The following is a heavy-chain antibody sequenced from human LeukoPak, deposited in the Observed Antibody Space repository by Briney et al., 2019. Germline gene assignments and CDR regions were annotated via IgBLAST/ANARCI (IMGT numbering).Heavy chain of an antibody. D-gene: IGHD3-10*01. CDR2: ISDDGSRQ. CDR1: GFTFSNYA. CDR3: VKDRTGTYTLDH. J-gene: IGHJ4*02. Sequence: GRSLRLSCAATGFTFSNYAIHWGRQAPGKGLEWVAFISDDGSRQHYADSVKGRFTISRDNSKNTLNLQMNSLRAEDTAVYYCVKDRTGTYTLDHWGQGTLVTVSS. V-gene: IGHV3-30-3*01.